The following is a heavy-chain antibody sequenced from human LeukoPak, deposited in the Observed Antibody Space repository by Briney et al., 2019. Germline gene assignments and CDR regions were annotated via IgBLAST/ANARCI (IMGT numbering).Heavy chain of an antibody. CDR2: VYSSGSA. CDR3: SRGPENPLNWYFDL. V-gene: IGHV4-61*09. J-gene: IGHJ2*01. Sequence: SETLSLTCSVSGGSISSGRFYWNWIRQPAGTGLEWLGHVYSSGSAKYNPSLKSRVTISLDTSKNQYSLPLTSVTADDTAVYYCSRGPENPLNWYFDLWGRGTLVTVSS. CDR1: GGSISSGRFY. D-gene: IGHD1-14*01.